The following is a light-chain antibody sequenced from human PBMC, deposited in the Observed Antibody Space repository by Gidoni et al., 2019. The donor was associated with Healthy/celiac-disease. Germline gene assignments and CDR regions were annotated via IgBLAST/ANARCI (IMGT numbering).Light chain of an antibody. CDR1: QSVSSN. Sequence: IVMKQSPATLSVSPGERATLSCSASQSVSSNLAWYQQKPGQAPRLLIYGASTRATGIPARFSGSGSGTEFTLTISSLQSEDFAVYYCQQYNNWPLWSFGQXTKVEIK. CDR2: GAS. V-gene: IGKV3-15*01. J-gene: IGKJ1*01. CDR3: QQYNNWPLWS.